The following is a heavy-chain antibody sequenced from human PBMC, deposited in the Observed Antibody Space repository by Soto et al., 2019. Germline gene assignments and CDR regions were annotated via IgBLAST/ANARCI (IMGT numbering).Heavy chain of an antibody. J-gene: IGHJ5*02. V-gene: IGHV1-69*13. CDR3: ARVQGLEPANWFDP. CDR2: IIPIFGTA. D-gene: IGHD4-17*01. Sequence: GASVKVSCKASGGTFSSYAISWVRQAPGQGLEWMGGIIPIFGTANYAQKFQGRVTITADESTSTAYMELSSLRSEDTAVYYCARVQGLEPANWFDPWGQGTLATVSS. CDR1: GGTFSSYA.